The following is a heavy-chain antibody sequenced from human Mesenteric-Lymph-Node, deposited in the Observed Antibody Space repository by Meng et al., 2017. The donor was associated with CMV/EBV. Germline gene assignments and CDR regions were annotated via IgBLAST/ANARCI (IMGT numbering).Heavy chain of an antibody. V-gene: IGHV3-53*01. CDR1: GLTVSGNN. CDR3: AREIAVAGRAGDYFDY. J-gene: IGHJ4*02. Sequence: GGSLRLSCAASGLTVSGNNMNWVRQAPGKGLEWVSVIYSGGTTDYADSVKGRFTISRDNAKNSLYLQMNSLRAEDTALYYCAREIAVAGRAGDYFDYWGQGTLVTVSS. D-gene: IGHD6-19*01. CDR2: IYSGGTT.